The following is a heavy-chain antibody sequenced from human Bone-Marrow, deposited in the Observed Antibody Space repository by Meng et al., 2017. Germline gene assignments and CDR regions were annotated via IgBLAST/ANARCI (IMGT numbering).Heavy chain of an antibody. CDR3: ARVCSSTSCFDH. V-gene: IGHV4-38-2*02. CDR1: GYSISSGYY. J-gene: IGHJ4*02. CDR2: IYHSGST. D-gene: IGHD2-2*01. Sequence: SETLSLTCTVSGYSISSGYYWGWIRQPPGKGLEWIGSIYHSGSTYYNPSLKSRVTISVDTSKNQFSLKLSSVTAADTAVYYCARVCSSTSCFDHWGQGTLVTVSS.